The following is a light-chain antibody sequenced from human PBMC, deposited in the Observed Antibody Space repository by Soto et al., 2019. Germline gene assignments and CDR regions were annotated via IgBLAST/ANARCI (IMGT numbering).Light chain of an antibody. Sequence: EIELTQSPGTLSLYPGERATLSCRASQSVSSSYLAWYQQKPGQAPRLLIYGASSRATGIPDRFSGSGSGTDFTLTISSLEPEDFAVYYCQQYGSLPETFGQGTKV. CDR3: QQYGSLPET. V-gene: IGKV3-20*01. J-gene: IGKJ1*01. CDR2: GAS. CDR1: QSVSSSY.